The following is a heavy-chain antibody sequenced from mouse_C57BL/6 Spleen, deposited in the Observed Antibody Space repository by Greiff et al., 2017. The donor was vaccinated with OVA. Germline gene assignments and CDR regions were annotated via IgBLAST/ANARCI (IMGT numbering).Heavy chain of an antibody. CDR2: IYPRDGST. J-gene: IGHJ2*01. CDR3: AKGPYSNHYFDY. CDR1: GYTFTDHT. V-gene: IGHV1-78*01. D-gene: IGHD2-5*01. Sequence: VKLVESDAELVKPGASVKISCKVSGYTFTDHTIHWMKQRPEQGLEWIGYIYPRDGSTKYNEKFKGKATLTADKSSSTAYMQLNSLTSEDSAVYFCAKGPYSNHYFDYWGQGTTLTVSS.